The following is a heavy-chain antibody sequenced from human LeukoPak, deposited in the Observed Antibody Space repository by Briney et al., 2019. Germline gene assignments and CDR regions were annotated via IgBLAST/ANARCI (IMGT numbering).Heavy chain of an antibody. CDR3: ARGGPYCSGGGCYSRTSNWFDP. D-gene: IGHD2-15*01. CDR2: IYTSGST. CDR1: GGSISSGSYD. J-gene: IGHJ5*02. Sequence: PSETLSLTCTVSGGSISSGSYDWSWLRQPAGKGLEWIVHIYTSGSTNYNPSLKSRVTISVDTSKNQFSLKLSSVTATDTAVYYCARGGPYCSGGGCYSRTSNWFDPWGQGTLVTVSS. V-gene: IGHV4-61*09.